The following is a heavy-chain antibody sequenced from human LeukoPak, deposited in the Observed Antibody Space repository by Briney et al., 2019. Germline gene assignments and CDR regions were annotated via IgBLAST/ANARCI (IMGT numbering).Heavy chain of an antibody. CDR1: GGSFSGYY. Sequence: SETLSLTCAVYGGSFSGYYWSWIRQPPGKGLEWIGEINHSGSTNYNPSLKSRVTISVDTSKNQFSLKLSSVTAADTAVYYCARGSSRAYYYYNYYMDVWGKGTTVTVSS. CDR3: ARGSSRAYYYYNYYMDV. J-gene: IGHJ6*03. CDR2: INHSGST. D-gene: IGHD6-13*01. V-gene: IGHV4-34*01.